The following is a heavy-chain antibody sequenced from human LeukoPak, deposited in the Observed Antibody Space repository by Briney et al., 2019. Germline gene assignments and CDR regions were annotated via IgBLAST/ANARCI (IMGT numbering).Heavy chain of an antibody. Sequence: PGRSLRLSCTASGFTFGDYAMSWVRQAPGKGLEWVGFIRSKAYGGTTEYAASVKGRFTISRDDSKSIAYLQMNSLKTEDTAVYYCTRDLEGSDYDFWSGYFNWFDPWGQGTRVTVSS. CDR3: TRDLEGSDYDFWSGYFNWFDP. CDR1: GFTFGDYA. D-gene: IGHD3-3*01. CDR2: IRSKAYGGTT. V-gene: IGHV3-49*04. J-gene: IGHJ5*02.